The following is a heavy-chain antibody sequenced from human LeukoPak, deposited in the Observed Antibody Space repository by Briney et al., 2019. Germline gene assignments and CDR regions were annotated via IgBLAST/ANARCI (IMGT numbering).Heavy chain of an antibody. CDR2: IYHSGST. CDR1: GGSISSSNW. V-gene: IGHV4-4*02. D-gene: IGHD3-22*01. J-gene: IGHJ3*02. Sequence: SGTLSLTCAVSGGSISSSNWWSWVRQPPGKGLEWNGEIYHSGSTNYNPSLKSRVTISVDKSKNQFSLKLSSVTAADTAVYYCARDFYDSSGYYDAFDIWGQGTMVTVSS. CDR3: ARDFYDSSGYYDAFDI.